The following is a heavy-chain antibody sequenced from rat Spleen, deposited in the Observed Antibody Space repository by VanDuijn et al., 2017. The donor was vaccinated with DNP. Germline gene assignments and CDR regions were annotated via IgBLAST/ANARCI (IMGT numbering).Heavy chain of an antibody. D-gene: IGHD1-1*01. V-gene: IGHV5-22*01. J-gene: IGHJ3*01. CDR2: LTYDGVNT. CDR1: GFTFSDYY. CDR3: ARPMDFYSGGFAY. Sequence: EVQLVESGGGVVQPGRSLKLSCAASGFTFSDYYMAWVRQAPTKGLEWVAYLTYDGVNTYYRDSVKGRFTISRDNAKSTLHLQMNSLRSEDMATYYCARPMDFYSGGFAYWGQGTLVTVSS.